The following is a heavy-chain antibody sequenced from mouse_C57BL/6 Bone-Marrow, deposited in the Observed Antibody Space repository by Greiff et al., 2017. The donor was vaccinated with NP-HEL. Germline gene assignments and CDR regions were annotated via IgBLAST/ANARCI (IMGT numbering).Heavy chain of an antibody. CDR2: IHPNSGST. J-gene: IGHJ3*01. V-gene: IGHV1-64*01. Sequence: QVQLQQPGAELVKPGASVKLSCKASGYTFTSYWMHWVKQRPGQGLEWIGMIHPNSGSTNYNEKFKSKATLTVDKSSSTAYMQLSSLTSEDSAVYYLAYYYGSRVWFAYWGQGTLVTVSA. CDR3: AYYYGSRVWFAY. D-gene: IGHD1-1*01. CDR1: GYTFTSYW.